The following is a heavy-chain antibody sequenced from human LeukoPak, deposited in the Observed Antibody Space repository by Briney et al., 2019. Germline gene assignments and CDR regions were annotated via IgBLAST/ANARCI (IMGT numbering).Heavy chain of an antibody. CDR3: AKIAGITIFGVVTPAQDSYFDY. V-gene: IGHV3-23*01. D-gene: IGHD3-3*01. CDR1: GFTFSSYA. CDR2: ISGSGGST. J-gene: IGHJ4*02. Sequence: GSLRLSCAASGFTFSSYAMSWVRQAPGKGLEWVSAISGSGGSTYYADSVKGRFTISRDNSKNTLYLQMNSLRAEDTAVYYCAKIAGITIFGVVTPAQDSYFDYWGQGTLVTVSS.